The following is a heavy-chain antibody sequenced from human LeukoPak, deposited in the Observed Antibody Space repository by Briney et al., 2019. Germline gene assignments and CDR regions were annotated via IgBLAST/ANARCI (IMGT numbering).Heavy chain of an antibody. CDR1: GGTFSSYA. D-gene: IGHD2-2*01. V-gene: IGHV1-69*04. J-gene: IGHJ6*02. CDR2: IIPILGIA. Sequence: GSSVKVSCKASGGTFSSYAISWVRQAPGQGLEWMGRIIPILGIANYALKFQGRVTITADKSTSTAYMELSSLRSEDTAVYYCTRGRPAAILYGMDVWGQGTTVTVSS. CDR3: TRGRPAAILYGMDV.